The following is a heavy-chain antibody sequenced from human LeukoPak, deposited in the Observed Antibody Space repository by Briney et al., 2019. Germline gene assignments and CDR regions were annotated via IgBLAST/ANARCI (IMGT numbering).Heavy chain of an antibody. Sequence: SETLSLTCAVYGGAFSGYYWSWIRQPPGKGLEWIGEINHSGSTNYNPSLKSRVTISVDTSKNQFSLKLSSVTAADTAVYYCASSSRWYGNAFDIWGQGTMVTVSS. V-gene: IGHV4-34*01. CDR2: INHSGST. D-gene: IGHD6-13*01. CDR1: GGAFSGYY. J-gene: IGHJ3*02. CDR3: ASSSRWYGNAFDI.